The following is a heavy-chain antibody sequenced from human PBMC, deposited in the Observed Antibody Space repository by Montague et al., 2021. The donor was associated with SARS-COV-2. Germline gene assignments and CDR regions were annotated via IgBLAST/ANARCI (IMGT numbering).Heavy chain of an antibody. CDR3: ARIRFRDHRNAFDI. CDR2: IDWDDDK. J-gene: IGHJ3*02. Sequence: PALVKPTQTLTLTCTFSGFSLSTSGMCVSWIRQPPGKALEWLARIDWDDDKYYSTSLKTRLTISKDTSKNQVVLTMTNMDPVDTATYYCARIRFRDHRNAFDIWGQGTMVTVSS. D-gene: IGHD1-14*01. CDR1: GFSLSTSGMC. V-gene: IGHV2-70*11.